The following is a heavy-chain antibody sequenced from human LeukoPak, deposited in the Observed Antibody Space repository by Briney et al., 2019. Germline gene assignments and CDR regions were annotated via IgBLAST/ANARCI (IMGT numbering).Heavy chain of an antibody. CDR2: ISGSGGST. J-gene: IGHJ3*02. CDR3: ASSEDYSACLDI. CDR1: GFTFSSYA. D-gene: IGHD3-10*01. V-gene: IGHV3-23*01. Sequence: VGSLRLSCAASGFTFSSYAMSWVRQAPGKGLEWVSAISGSGGSTYYADSVKGRFTISRDNSKNTLYLQMNSLRAEDTAVYYCASSEDYSACLDIWGQGTMVTVSS.